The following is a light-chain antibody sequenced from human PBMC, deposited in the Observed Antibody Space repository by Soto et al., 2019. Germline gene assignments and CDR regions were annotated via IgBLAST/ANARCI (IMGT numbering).Light chain of an antibody. J-gene: IGKJ3*01. Sequence: AIRMTQSPSSFSASTGDRVTITCRASQGISSYLAWYQQKPGKAPKLLIYAASTLQSGVPSRFSGSGSGTDFTLTFSCLQSEDFATYSCQQYYSYPFTFGPGTKVDIK. CDR2: AAS. CDR1: QGISSY. CDR3: QQYYSYPFT. V-gene: IGKV1-8*01.